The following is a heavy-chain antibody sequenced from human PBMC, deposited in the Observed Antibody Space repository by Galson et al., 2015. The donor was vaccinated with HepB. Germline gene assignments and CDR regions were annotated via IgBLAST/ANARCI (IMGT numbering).Heavy chain of an antibody. Sequence: ETLSLTCTVSGGSISSYYWSWIRQPPGKGLEWIGYIYYSGSTNYNPSLKSRVTISVDTSKNQFSLKLSSVTAADTAVYYCARLNYDILTGYYVDYWGQGTLVTVSS. CDR3: ARLNYDILTGYYVDY. J-gene: IGHJ4*02. CDR1: GGSISSYY. CDR2: IYYSGST. V-gene: IGHV4-59*01. D-gene: IGHD3-9*01.